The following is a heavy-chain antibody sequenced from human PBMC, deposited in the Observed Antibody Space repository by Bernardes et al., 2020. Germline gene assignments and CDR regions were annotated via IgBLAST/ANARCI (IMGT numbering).Heavy chain of an antibody. CDR3: ARAHDFWSGKKYNWFDP. D-gene: IGHD3-3*01. V-gene: IGHV3-30*04. CDR1: GFTFSSYG. J-gene: IGHJ5*02. Sequence: GGSLRLSCAASGFTFSSYGMHWVRQAPGKGLEWVSVIAYDGSNKYYPDSVKGRFTISRDNSKNTLYLQMNSLRAEDTAVYYCARAHDFWSGKKYNWFDPWGQGTLVTVSS. CDR2: IAYDGSNK.